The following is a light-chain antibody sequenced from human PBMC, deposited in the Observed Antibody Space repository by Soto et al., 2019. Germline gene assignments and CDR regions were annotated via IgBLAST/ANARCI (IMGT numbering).Light chain of an antibody. CDR2: ASS. V-gene: IGKV1-27*01. Sequence: DIQMTQSPTSLSASVGDRVTITCRASQGIRNFVAWYQQKTGKAPKLLIYASSTLQSGVPSRFSGSGSGTDFTLTINSLHHEDVATYSCQKYRSVPVFGPGTKVEI. CDR3: QKYRSVPV. CDR1: QGIRNF. J-gene: IGKJ3*01.